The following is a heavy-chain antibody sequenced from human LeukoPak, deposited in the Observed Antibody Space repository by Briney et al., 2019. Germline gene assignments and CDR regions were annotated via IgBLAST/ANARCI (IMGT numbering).Heavy chain of an antibody. CDR1: GGSISSNTYY. Sequence: SETLPLTCTVSGGSISSNTYYWGWIRQPPGKGLEWIGSIYYSGSTYYNPSLKSRVTISIDTSKNQFSLKLSSVTAADTAVYYCARVGDYGTTKTDDYWGQGTLVTVSS. J-gene: IGHJ4*02. CDR3: ARVGDYGTTKTDDY. D-gene: IGHD4-17*01. V-gene: IGHV4-39*07. CDR2: IYYSGST.